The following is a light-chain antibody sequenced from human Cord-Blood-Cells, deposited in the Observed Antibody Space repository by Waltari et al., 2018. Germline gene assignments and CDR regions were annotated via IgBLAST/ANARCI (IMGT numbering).Light chain of an antibody. CDR2: DVS. J-gene: IGLJ3*02. Sequence: QSALTQPASVSGSPGQSITISCTGTSSDAGGYNYVSLYQQHPGKAPKLMIYDVSKRPSGVSNRFSGSKSGNTASLTISGLQAEDEADYYCSSYTSSSTLVFGGGTKLTVL. CDR3: SSYTSSSTLV. V-gene: IGLV2-14*01. CDR1: SSDAGGYNY.